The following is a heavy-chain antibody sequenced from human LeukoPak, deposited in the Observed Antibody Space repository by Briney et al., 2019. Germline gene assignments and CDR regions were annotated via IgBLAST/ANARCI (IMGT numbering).Heavy chain of an antibody. CDR3: VSFYETY. J-gene: IGHJ4*02. CDR1: GDYW. V-gene: IGHV3-74*01. Sequence: GGSVRLSCAASGDYWMHGVRQAPGKGLVWVSHINSDGSWTSYADSVKGRFTISKDNAKNTVYLQMNNLRAEDTAVYYCVSFYETYWGRGTLVTVSS. D-gene: IGHD2-2*01. CDR2: INSDGSWT.